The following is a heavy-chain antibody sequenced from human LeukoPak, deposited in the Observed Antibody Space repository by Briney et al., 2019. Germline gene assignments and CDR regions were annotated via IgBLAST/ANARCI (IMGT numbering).Heavy chain of an antibody. Sequence: GGSLRLSCTASGFTFGDYAMSWVRQAPGKGLDWVGFIRSKAYGGTTEYAASVKGRFTISRDDSKSIAYLQMNSLKTEDTAVYYCTRDATMVRGVRTFDPWGQGTLVTVSS. CDR1: GFTFGDYA. CDR2: IRSKAYGGTT. J-gene: IGHJ5*02. V-gene: IGHV3-49*04. D-gene: IGHD3-10*01. CDR3: TRDATMVRGVRTFDP.